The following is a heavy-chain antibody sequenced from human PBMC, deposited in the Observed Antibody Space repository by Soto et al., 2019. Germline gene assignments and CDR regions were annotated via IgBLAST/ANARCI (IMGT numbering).Heavy chain of an antibody. V-gene: IGHV3-30-3*01. J-gene: IGHJ5*02. CDR3: ASPGGDYFLNWFDP. Sequence: QVQLVESGGGVVQPGRSLRLSCAASGFTYSSYAINWDRQAPGKGLEWVAVISYDGSNKYYADSVKGRFTISRDNAKNTLNLQRSSPRADETAVYYCASPGGDYFLNWFDPWGQGTLVTVSS. CDR1: GFTYSSYA. D-gene: IGHD2-21*02. CDR2: ISYDGSNK.